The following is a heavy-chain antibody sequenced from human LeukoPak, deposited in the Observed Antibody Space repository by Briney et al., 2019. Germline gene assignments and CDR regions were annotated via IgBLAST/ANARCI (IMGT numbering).Heavy chain of an antibody. CDR1: GGSFSGYY. CDR3: ARDASGSYRGFDY. J-gene: IGHJ4*02. D-gene: IGHD1-26*01. V-gene: IGHV4-31*11. CDR2: IYYSGST. Sequence: SETLSLTCAVYGGSFSGYYWSWIRQHPGKGLEWIGYIYYSGSTYYNPSLKSRVTISVDTSKNQFSLKLSSVTAADTAVYYCARDASGSYRGFDYWGQGTLVTVSS.